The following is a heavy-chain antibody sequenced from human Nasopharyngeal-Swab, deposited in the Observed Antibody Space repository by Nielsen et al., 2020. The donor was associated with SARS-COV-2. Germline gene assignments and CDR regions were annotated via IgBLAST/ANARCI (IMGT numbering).Heavy chain of an antibody. V-gene: IGHV1-18*04. J-gene: IGHJ4*02. Sequence: ASVKVSCKASGYTFTSYGISWVRQAPGQVLEWMGWISAYNGNTNYAQKLQGRVTMTTDTSTSTAYMELRSLRSDETAVYYCATYADTAMESFDYWGQGTMVTVS. D-gene: IGHD5-18*01. CDR2: ISAYNGNT. CDR1: GYTFTSYG. CDR3: ATYADTAMESFDY.